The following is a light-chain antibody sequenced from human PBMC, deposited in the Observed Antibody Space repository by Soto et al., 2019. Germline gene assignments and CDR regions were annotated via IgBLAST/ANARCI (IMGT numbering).Light chain of an antibody. Sequence: EIVLTQSPGTLSLSPGEGATLSCRASQSVSRQYLAWYQQKPGQAPRLLIFGASSRATDIPERFSGSVSGTEFTLTISRLEPEDFAVYYCQQYGRSPPLTFGGGTKVEIK. V-gene: IGKV3-20*01. CDR1: QSVSRQY. CDR3: QQYGRSPPLT. J-gene: IGKJ4*01. CDR2: GAS.